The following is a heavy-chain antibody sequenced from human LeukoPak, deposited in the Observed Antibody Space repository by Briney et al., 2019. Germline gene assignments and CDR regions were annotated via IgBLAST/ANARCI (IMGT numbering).Heavy chain of an antibody. CDR1: GGSFSGYY. CDR3: ARGHEYSSSSGGFDY. Sequence: SETLSLTCAVCGGSFSGYYWSWIRQPPGKGLEWIGEINHSGSTNYNPSLKSRVTISVDTSKNQFSLKLSSVTAADTAVYYCARGHEYSSSSGGFDYWGQGTLVTVSS. V-gene: IGHV4-34*01. CDR2: INHSGST. J-gene: IGHJ4*02. D-gene: IGHD6-6*01.